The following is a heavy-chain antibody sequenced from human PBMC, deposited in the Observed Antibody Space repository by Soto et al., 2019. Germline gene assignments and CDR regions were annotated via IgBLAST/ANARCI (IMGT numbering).Heavy chain of an antibody. J-gene: IGHJ6*02. CDR1: GFTFSDYY. CDR3: ARDPGIYYGMDV. Sequence: QVQLVESGGGLVKPGGSLRLSCTASGFTFSDYYMTWIRQAPGKGLEWLSYISSGGFTIYYADSVKGRFTVSRDIAKNSMYLQMNTLRVEDTAVYYCARDPGIYYGMDVWGQGTTVTVSS. D-gene: IGHD3-10*01. CDR2: ISSGGFTI. V-gene: IGHV3-11*01.